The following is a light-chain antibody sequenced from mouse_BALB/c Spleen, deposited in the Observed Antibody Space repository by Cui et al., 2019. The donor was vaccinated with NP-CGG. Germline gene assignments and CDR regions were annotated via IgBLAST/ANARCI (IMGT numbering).Light chain of an antibody. CDR1: TGAVTTSNY. V-gene: IGLV1*01. Sequence: QALLTQEPALTPSPGETVTLTCRSSTGAVTTSNYANWVQEKPDHLFTGLIGGTNNRVPGVPARFSGSLIGDKAALTITGTQTEDEAIYFCALWYSNHWVFGGGTKLTVI. CDR2: GTN. CDR3: ALWYSNHWV. J-gene: IGLJ1*01.